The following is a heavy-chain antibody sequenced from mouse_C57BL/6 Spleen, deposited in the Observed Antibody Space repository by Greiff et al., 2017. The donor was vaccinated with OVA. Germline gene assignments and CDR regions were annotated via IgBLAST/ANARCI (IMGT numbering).Heavy chain of an antibody. Sequence: EVHLVESGGGLVKPGGSLKLSCAASGFTFSDYGMHWVRQAPEKGLEWVAYISSGSSTIYYSDTVKGRFTISRDNAKNTLFLLMTSLRSEDTAMYYCAELLFAYWGQGTLVTVSA. D-gene: IGHD1-1*01. CDR1: GFTFSDYG. V-gene: IGHV5-17*01. CDR3: AELLFAY. J-gene: IGHJ3*01. CDR2: ISSGSSTI.